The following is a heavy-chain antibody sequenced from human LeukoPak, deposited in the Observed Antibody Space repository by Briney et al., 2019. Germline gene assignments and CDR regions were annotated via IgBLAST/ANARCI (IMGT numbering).Heavy chain of an antibody. CDR1: GVTFSSSD. J-gene: IGHJ4*02. CDR2: ISYDATNK. Sequence: GRSLRLSCAASGVTFSSSDMHWVRQAPGKGLEWVAVISYDATNKYYADSVKGRFTLPRDNSKNTLYLQTNTLRDEDTAVYYCAKASSNYFYYFEYWGQGTLVTVSS. V-gene: IGHV3-30*18. CDR3: AKASSNYFYYFEY. D-gene: IGHD2/OR15-2a*01.